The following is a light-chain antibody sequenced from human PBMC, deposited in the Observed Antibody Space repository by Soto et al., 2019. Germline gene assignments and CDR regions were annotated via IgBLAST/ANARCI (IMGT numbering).Light chain of an antibody. CDR2: GAS. Sequence: DIQLTQSPAFLSASVGDKVTITCRASQGISTFLAWYQQKPGKAPNLLIYGASSRATGIPDRFSGSGSGTDFTLTISRLEPEDFAVYYCQQYGSSPYTFGQGTKLEIK. V-gene: IGKV1-NL1*01. CDR1: QGISTF. CDR3: QQYGSSPYT. J-gene: IGKJ2*01.